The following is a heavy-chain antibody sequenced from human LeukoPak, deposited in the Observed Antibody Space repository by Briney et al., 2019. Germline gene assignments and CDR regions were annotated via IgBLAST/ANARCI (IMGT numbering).Heavy chain of an antibody. CDR3: ARVMKLTSDAFDI. CDR2: IIPIFGTA. Sequence: SVKVSCKASGGTFSSYAISWVRQAPGQGLEWMGGIIPIFGTANYAQKFQGRVTINTDESTSTAYMELSSLRSEDTAVYYCARVMKLTSDAFDIWGQGTMVTVSS. V-gene: IGHV1-69*05. CDR1: GGTFSSYA. J-gene: IGHJ3*02. D-gene: IGHD4/OR15-4a*01.